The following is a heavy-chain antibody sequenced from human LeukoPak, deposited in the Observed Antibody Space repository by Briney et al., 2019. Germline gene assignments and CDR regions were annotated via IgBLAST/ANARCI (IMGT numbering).Heavy chain of an antibody. J-gene: IGHJ4*02. CDR1: GYSFSYYW. CDR3: ARCVEMDTISSCSMDY. CDR2: IYPGDSDT. D-gene: IGHD5-24*01. V-gene: IGHV5-51*01. Sequence: GESLKISCKGVGYSFSYYWIAWVRQMPGKGLEWMGIIYPGDSDTRYSPSFQGQVTISADKSISTAYLQWSSLRASDTAMYYCARCVEMDTISSCSMDYWGQGSLVTVSS.